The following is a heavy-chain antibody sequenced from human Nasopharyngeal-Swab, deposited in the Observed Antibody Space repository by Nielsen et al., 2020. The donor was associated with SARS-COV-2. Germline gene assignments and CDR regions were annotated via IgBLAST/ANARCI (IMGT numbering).Heavy chain of an antibody. CDR3: ARVFFYYGSGTRSADQYYYGMDV. Sequence: SETLSLTCAVSGGSISSSNWWSWVCQPPAKGLEWFGEIYHSGSTNYNPSLKSRVTISVDKSENQFSLKLSSVTAADPAVYYCARVFFYYGSGTRSADQYYYGMDVWGQGTTVTVSS. CDR2: IYHSGST. V-gene: IGHV4-4*02. D-gene: IGHD3-10*01. J-gene: IGHJ6*02. CDR1: GGSISSSNW.